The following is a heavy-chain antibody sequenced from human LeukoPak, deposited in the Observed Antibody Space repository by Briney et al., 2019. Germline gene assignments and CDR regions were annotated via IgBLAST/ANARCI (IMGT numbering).Heavy chain of an antibody. CDR2: IYWDDDK. J-gene: IGHJ5*02. V-gene: IGHV2-5*02. CDR3: AHGYGSGRWFDP. Sequence: SGPTLVNPTQTLTLTCTFSGFSLSTSGVGVGWIRQPPGKALECLALIYWDDDKRYSPYLQSRLTITKDTSKNQVVLTMTNMDPVDTATYYCAHGYGSGRWFDPWGQGTLVTVSS. D-gene: IGHD3-10*01. CDR1: GFSLSTSGVG.